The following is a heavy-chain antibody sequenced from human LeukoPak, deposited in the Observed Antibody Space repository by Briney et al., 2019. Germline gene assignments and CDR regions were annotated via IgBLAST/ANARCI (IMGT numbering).Heavy chain of an antibody. CDR2: ISAYNGNT. Sequence: ASVKVSCKASGYTFTSYGISWVRQAPGQGLEWMGWISAYNGNTNYAQKLQGRVTMTTDTFTSTAYMELRSLRSDDTAVYYCARIFYDILTGYHHGSEFDYWGQGTLVTVSS. CDR3: ARIFYDILTGYHHGSEFDY. CDR1: GYTFTSYG. V-gene: IGHV1-18*01. D-gene: IGHD3-9*01. J-gene: IGHJ4*02.